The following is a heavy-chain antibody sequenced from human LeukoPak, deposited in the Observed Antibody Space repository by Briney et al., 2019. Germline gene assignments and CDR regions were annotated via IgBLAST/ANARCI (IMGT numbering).Heavy chain of an antibody. J-gene: IGHJ4*02. CDR2: IYHSGST. Sequence: LVNPTQTLTLTCTFSGFSLSTSALCVSWIRQPPGKGLEWIGYIYHSGSTYYNPSLKSRVTISVDRSKNQFSLKLSSVTAADTAVYYCARLVAATGNFDYWGQGTLVTVSS. CDR3: ARLVAATGNFDY. V-gene: IGHV4-30-2*01. CDR1: GFSLSTSALC. D-gene: IGHD6-13*01.